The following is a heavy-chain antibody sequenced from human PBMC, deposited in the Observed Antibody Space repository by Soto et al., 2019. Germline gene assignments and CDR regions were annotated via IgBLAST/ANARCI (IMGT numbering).Heavy chain of an antibody. CDR1: GYTFTSYA. CDR3: ARSPSMVPFDY. V-gene: IGHV1-3*01. CDR2: INAGNGNT. J-gene: IGHJ4*02. D-gene: IGHD3-10*01. Sequence: ASVKVSCKASGYTFTSYAMHWVRQAPGQRLEWMGWINAGNGNTKYSQKFQGRVTIPRDTSASTAYMELSSLSSEDTAVFYCARSPSMVPFDYWGQGTLVTVSS.